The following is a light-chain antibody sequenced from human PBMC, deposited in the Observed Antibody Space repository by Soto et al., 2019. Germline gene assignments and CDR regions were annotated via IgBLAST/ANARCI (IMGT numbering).Light chain of an antibody. V-gene: IGLV2-14*01. J-gene: IGLJ2*01. CDR1: ISDVGAYKF. Sequence: QSALTQPASVSGSPGQSITISCTGTISDVGAYKFVSWYQQHPGKAPKLMIHEVSNRPSGISNRFSGSKSGNTASLTISGLQAEDKADYYCSSYTTSTTRIIFGGGTKLTVL. CDR2: EVS. CDR3: SSYTTSTTRII.